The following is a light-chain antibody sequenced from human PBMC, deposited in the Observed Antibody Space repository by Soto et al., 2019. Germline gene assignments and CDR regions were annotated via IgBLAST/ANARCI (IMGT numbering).Light chain of an antibody. V-gene: IGKV1-39*01. CDR2: AAS. CDR3: QQIYAAPVT. CDR1: QSIFRS. J-gene: IGKJ1*01. Sequence: DIQMTQSPPSLSASVGDRVTITCRASQSIFRSLNWYQQKPGKAPKLLIYAASNLQSGVPSRFSGSESGTDFILTIRSLQPEDFATYYCQQIYAAPVTFGQGTKVQIK.